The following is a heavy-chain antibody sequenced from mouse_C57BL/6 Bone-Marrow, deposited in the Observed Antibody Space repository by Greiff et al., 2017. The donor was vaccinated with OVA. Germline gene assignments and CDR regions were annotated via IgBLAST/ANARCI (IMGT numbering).Heavy chain of an antibody. CDR2: ISSGGDYI. CDR3: TRLLDAMDY. J-gene: IGHJ4*01. Sequence: EVKLVESGEGLVKPGGSLKHSCAASGFTFSSYAMSWVRQTPEKRLEWVAYISSGGDYIYYADTVKGRFTISRDNARNTLYLQMSSLKSKDTAMYYCTRLLDAMDYWGQGTSVTVSS. V-gene: IGHV5-9-1*02. D-gene: IGHD2-1*01. CDR1: GFTFSSYA.